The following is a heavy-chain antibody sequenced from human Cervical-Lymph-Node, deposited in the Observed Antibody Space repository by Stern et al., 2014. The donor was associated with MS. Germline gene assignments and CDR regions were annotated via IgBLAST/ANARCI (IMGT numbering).Heavy chain of an antibody. CDR3: ARDGYSSSWYGVDY. CDR1: GYTFTSYA. V-gene: IGHV1-3*01. D-gene: IGHD6-13*01. J-gene: IGHJ4*02. CDR2: INAGNGNT. Sequence: QVQLVESGAEVKKPGASVKVSCKASGYTFTSYAMHWVRQAPGQRLEWMGWINAGNGNTKYSQKFQGRVTITRDTSASTAYMELSSLRSEDTAVYYCARDGYSSSWYGVDYWGQGTLVTVSS.